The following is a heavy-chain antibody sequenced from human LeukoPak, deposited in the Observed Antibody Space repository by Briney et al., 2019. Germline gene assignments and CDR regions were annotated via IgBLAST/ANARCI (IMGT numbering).Heavy chain of an antibody. CDR1: GFTFSSYA. J-gene: IGHJ4*02. CDR2: ISGVRSHT. Sequence: PGGSLRLSCAASGFTFSSYAMAWVRQAPEKGLEWVSAISGVRSHTYYADSVKGRFTISRDNSKNTLFLLMNSLRVEDTAVYYCATTGVTTGFEYWGQGSLVTVSS. D-gene: IGHD4-17*01. CDR3: ATTGVTTGFEY. V-gene: IGHV3-23*01.